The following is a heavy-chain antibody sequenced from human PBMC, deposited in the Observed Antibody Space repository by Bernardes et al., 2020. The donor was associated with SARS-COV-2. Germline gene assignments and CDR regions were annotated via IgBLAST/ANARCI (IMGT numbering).Heavy chain of an antibody. CDR1: GGSMNYYY. Sequence: SETLSLTCTVSGGSMNYYYWSWIRQPPGKGLEWIGYIYYSCSANYNPSLKSRVTISIDTSKNQFSLKMSSVTAAATAVYYCSRHAKDCTRSVCQTYYYYAMGVWGEGTTVTVSS. CDR2: IYYSCSA. D-gene: IGHD2-8*01. CDR3: SRHAKDCTRSVCQTYYYYAMGV. J-gene: IGHJ6*04. V-gene: IGHV4-59*08.